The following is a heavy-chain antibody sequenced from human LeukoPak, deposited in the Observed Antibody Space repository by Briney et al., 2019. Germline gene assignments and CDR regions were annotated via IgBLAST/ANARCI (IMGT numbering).Heavy chain of an antibody. D-gene: IGHD3-10*01. CDR3: ARVSGFYYYGSGTANYHYYGMDV. CDR2: INHSGST. CDR1: GGSFSGYY. V-gene: IGHV4-34*01. Sequence: PSETLSLTCAVYGGSFSGYYWSWIRQPPGKGLEWIGEINHSGSTNYNPSLKSRVTISVDTSKNQFSLKLSSVTAADTAVYYCARVSGFYYYGSGTANYHYYGMDVWGQGTTVTVSS. J-gene: IGHJ6*02.